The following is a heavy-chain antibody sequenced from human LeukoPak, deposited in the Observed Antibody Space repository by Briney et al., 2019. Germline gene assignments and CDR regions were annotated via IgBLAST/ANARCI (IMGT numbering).Heavy chain of an antibody. CDR1: GYTFTSYY. D-gene: IGHD4-17*01. J-gene: IGHJ4*02. Sequence: ASVKVSCKASGYTFTSYYVHWVRQAPGQGLEWMGIINPSGGSTSYAQKFQGRVTMTRDTSTSTVYMELSSLRSEDTAVYYCARVRAEGTVTTYYFDYWGQGTLVTVSS. CDR3: ARVRAEGTVTTYYFDY. CDR2: INPSGGST. V-gene: IGHV1-46*01.